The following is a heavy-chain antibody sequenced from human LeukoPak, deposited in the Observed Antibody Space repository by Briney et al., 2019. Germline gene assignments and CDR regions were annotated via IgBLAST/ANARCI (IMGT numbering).Heavy chain of an antibody. Sequence: SETLSLTCTVSGGSINSSSYYWGWIRQPPGKALEWIGSIYHSGYTCYNPSLKSRVTISVDTSKNQFSLKLSSVTAADTAVYYCARSSMFRGVTVDYWGQGTLVTVSS. J-gene: IGHJ4*02. CDR3: ARSSMFRGVTVDY. D-gene: IGHD3-10*01. CDR2: IYHSGYT. CDR1: GGSINSSSYY. V-gene: IGHV4-39*01.